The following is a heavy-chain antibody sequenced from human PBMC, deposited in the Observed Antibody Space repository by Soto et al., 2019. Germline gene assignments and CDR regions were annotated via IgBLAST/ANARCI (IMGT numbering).Heavy chain of an antibody. CDR2: IYYSGYT. J-gene: IGHJ6*02. CDR1: GGSISSGYYY. V-gene: IGHV4-30-4*01. CDR3: ASSSLYGMDV. Sequence: PSETLSLTCSGSGGSISSGYYYWSWIRQPPGKGREWIGNIYYSGYTSSNPSLKSGIIITINTYKNQSSLMVSSVTAAETTVDYCASSSLYGMDVWGQGTTVTVSS.